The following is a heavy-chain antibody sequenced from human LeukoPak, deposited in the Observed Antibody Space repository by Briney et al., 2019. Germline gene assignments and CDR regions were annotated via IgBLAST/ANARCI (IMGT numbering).Heavy chain of an antibody. CDR1: GFTFSNAW. J-gene: IGHJ3*02. D-gene: IGHD2-21*02. Sequence: GGSLRLSCAASGFTFSNAWMSWVRQAPGKGLEWVGRIKSKTDGGTTDYAAPVKGRFTISRDDSKNTLYLQMNSLKTEDTAVYYCTTVWNCGGDCSDAFDIWGQGTMVTVSS. V-gene: IGHV3-15*01. CDR2: IKSKTDGGTT. CDR3: TTVWNCGGDCSDAFDI.